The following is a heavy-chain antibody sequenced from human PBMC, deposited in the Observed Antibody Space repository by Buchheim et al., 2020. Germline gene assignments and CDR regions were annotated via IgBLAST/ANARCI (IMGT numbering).Heavy chain of an antibody. Sequence: EVQLVESGGGLVQPGGSLRLSCAASGFTFSSYYMSWVRRAPGKGLEWVANIKQDGSEKYYVDSVKGRFTISRDNAKNYLYLQMNSLRVEDTAVYYCARGGWLQLLRAFDIWGQGT. D-gene: IGHD5-24*01. CDR2: IKQDGSEK. CDR3: ARGGWLQLLRAFDI. J-gene: IGHJ3*02. CDR1: GFTFSSYY. V-gene: IGHV3-7*01.